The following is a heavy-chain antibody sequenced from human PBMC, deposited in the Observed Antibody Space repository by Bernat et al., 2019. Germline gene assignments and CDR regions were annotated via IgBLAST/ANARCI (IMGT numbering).Heavy chain of an antibody. V-gene: IGHV3-30-3*01. D-gene: IGHD6-13*01. J-gene: IGHJ6*02. CDR3: ARERQQLVLPSDYYYYGMDV. CDR2: ISYDGSNK. Sequence: VQLVESGGGLVQPGRSLRLSCTASGFTFGDYAMSWFRQAPGKGLEWVAVISYDGSNKYYADSVKGRFTISRDNSKNTLYLQMNSLRAEDTAVYYCARERQQLVLPSDYYYYGMDVWGQGTTVTVSS. CDR1: GFTFGDYA.